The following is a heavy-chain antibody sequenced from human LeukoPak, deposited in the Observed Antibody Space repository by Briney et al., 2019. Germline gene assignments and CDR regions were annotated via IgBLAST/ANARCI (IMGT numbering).Heavy chain of an antibody. CDR1: GFPFSDFA. Sequence: PGGSLRLSCAVSGFPFSDFAMSWVRQAPGKGLEWVSTISGGGDNTYFADSVKGRFTISRDNSKNTLFLQMVSLRAEDTAVYYCAKFEGALLGSYYMDVRGKGTTVTVSS. CDR2: ISGGGDNT. CDR3: AKFEGALLGSYYMDV. J-gene: IGHJ6*03. V-gene: IGHV3-23*01.